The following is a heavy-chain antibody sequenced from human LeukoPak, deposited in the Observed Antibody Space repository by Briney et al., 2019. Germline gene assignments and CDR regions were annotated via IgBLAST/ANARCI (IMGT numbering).Heavy chain of an antibody. J-gene: IGHJ4*02. CDR1: GGTFSSYT. V-gene: IGHV1-69*04. CDR3: ARDPTGLIYDYVWGSGFDY. Sequence: SVKVSCKASGGTFSSYTISWVRQAPGQGLEWMGRIIPILGIANYAQKFQGRVTVTADKSTSTAYMELSSLRSEDTAVYYCARDPTGLIYDYVWGSGFDYWGQGTLVTVSS. D-gene: IGHD3-16*01. CDR2: IIPILGIA.